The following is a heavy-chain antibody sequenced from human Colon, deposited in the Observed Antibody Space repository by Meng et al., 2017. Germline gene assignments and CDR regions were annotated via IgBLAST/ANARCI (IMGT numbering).Heavy chain of an antibody. Sequence: SVKVSCKASGYKFNNYYIHWVRQAPGQGLEWMGIINPNGGSTSYAQKFKGRVTMTRDTSPSTASMELSSLRSEDTAVYYCARVDDVGYSYGGRYGMDVWGQGTMVTVSS. CDR3: ARVDDVGYSYGGRYGMDV. D-gene: IGHD5-18*01. V-gene: IGHV1-46*02. CDR2: INPNGGST. CDR1: GYKFNNYY. J-gene: IGHJ6*02.